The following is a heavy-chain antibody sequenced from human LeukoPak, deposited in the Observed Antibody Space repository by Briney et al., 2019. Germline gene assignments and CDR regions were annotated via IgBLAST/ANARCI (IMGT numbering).Heavy chain of an antibody. J-gene: IGHJ4*02. D-gene: IGHD3-22*01. CDR3: ARESEYYYDSSGYYLDY. Sequence: PSETLSLTCTVSGGSISSYYCSWIRQPDGKGLEWIGRIYTSGSTNYNPSLKSRVTMSVDTSKNQFSLKLSSVTAADTAVYYCARESEYYYDSSGYYLDYWGQGTLVTVSS. CDR1: GGSISSYY. V-gene: IGHV4-4*07. CDR2: IYTSGST.